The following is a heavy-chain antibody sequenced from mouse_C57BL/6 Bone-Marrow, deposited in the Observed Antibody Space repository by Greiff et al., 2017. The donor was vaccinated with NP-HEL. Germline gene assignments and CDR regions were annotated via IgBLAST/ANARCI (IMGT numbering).Heavy chain of an antibody. CDR1: GYTFTSYW. Sequence: QVQLKQPGAELVKPGASVKMSCKASGYTFTSYWITWVKQRPGQGLEWIGDIYPGSGSTNYNEKFKSKATLTVDKSSSTAYMQLSSLTSEDSAVYYCARSKGWLLRGFAYWGQGTLVTVSA. D-gene: IGHD2-3*01. CDR2: IYPGSGST. CDR3: ARSKGWLLRGFAY. J-gene: IGHJ3*01. V-gene: IGHV1-55*01.